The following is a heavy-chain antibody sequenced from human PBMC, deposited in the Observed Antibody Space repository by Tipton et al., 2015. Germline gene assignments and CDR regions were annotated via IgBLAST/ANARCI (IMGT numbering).Heavy chain of an antibody. CDR1: GFTFSSYS. CDR2: ISSSSTYI. Sequence: GSLRLSCAASGFTFSSYSMNWVRQAPGKGLEWVSCISSSSTYIYYADSVKGRFTISRDNAKNSLYLQMNSLRAEDTAVYYCARDPTTETAYYYYGMDVWGQGTTVTVSS. V-gene: IGHV3-21*01. CDR3: ARDPTTETAYYYYGMDV. D-gene: IGHD4-17*01. J-gene: IGHJ6*02.